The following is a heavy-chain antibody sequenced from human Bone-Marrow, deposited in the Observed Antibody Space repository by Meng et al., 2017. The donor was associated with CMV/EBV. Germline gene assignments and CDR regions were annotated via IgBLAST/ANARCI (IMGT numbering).Heavy chain of an antibody. J-gene: IGHJ6*02. CDR3: ARLYGEGFVVVPAATYYYYGMDV. CDR2: IYPGDSDT. CDR1: GYSFTSYW. Sequence: GESLKISCKGSGYSFTSYWIGWVRQMPGKGLEWMGIIYPGDSDTRYSPSFQGQVTISADKSISTAYLQWSSLKASDTAMYYCARLYGEGFVVVPAATYYYYGMDVWGQGTTATVSS. V-gene: IGHV5-51*01. D-gene: IGHD2-2*01.